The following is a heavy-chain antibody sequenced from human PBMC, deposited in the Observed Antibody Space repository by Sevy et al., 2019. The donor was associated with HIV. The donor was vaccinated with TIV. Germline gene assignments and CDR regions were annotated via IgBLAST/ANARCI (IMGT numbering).Heavy chain of an antibody. D-gene: IGHD6-19*01. CDR1: GYTLTELS. CDR2: SDPEDGEI. V-gene: IGHV1-24*01. CDR3: ATSYRIAVADFDY. Sequence: ASVKVSCKVSGYTLTELSIHWVRQAPGKGLEWTGGSDPEDGEIIYAQKFQGRVTMTEDTSAETGYMELSSLRSDDTAVYYCATSYRIAVADFDYWGQGTQVTVSS. J-gene: IGHJ4*02.